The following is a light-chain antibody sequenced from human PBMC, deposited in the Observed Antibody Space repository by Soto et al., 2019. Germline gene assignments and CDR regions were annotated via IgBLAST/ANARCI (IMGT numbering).Light chain of an antibody. CDR3: GAWDDSLNGPGWV. Sequence: QSVLTQPPSASGTPGQRVTISCSGTSSNIGNNTVNWYQQLPETAPKLLISNNNYRPSGVPDRFSGSKSGTSASLAISGRQSEDEADYYCGAWDDSLNGPGWVFGGGTKVTVL. CDR2: NNN. CDR1: SSNIGNNT. V-gene: IGLV1-44*01. J-gene: IGLJ3*02.